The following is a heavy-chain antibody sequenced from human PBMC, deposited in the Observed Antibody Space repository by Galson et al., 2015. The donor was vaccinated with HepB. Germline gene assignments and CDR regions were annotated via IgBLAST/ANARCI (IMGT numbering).Heavy chain of an antibody. J-gene: IGHJ4*02. Sequence: SLRLSCAASGFTFSSYGMHWVRQAPGKGLEWVAVISCDGSNKYYADSVKGRFTISRDNSKNTLYLQMNSLRAEDTAVYYCAKDPPYGGNSGYFDYWGQGTLVTVSS. CDR2: ISCDGSNK. V-gene: IGHV3-30*18. CDR1: GFTFSSYG. CDR3: AKDPPYGGNSGYFDY. D-gene: IGHD4-23*01.